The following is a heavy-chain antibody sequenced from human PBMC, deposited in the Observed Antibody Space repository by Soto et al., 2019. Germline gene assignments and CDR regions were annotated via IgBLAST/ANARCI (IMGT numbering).Heavy chain of an antibody. CDR1: CYTFTRYG. D-gene: IGHD5-12*01. CDR3: ARDIVATIFAY. J-gene: IGHJ4*02. Sequence: ASGKVSSKASCYTFTRYGSYWGRQAPGQGLEWMGWISAYNGNTNYAQKLQGRVTMTTDTSTSTAYMELRSLRSDDTAVYYCARDIVATIFAYWGQGTLVTV. V-gene: IGHV1-18*01. CDR2: ISAYNGNT.